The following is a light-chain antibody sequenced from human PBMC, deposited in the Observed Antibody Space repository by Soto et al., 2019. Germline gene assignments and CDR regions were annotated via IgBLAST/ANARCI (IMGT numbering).Light chain of an antibody. Sequence: DIQMTQSPSSLSASAGDRVIITCQASQDIRNHLHWYQQKPGKAPKLLIYDVSNLATGVPPKFSGGGSGTDFTLTISSLQPEDIATYYCQHYDDLVTFGGGTKVEIK. CDR1: QDIRNH. J-gene: IGKJ4*01. V-gene: IGKV1-33*01. CDR2: DVS. CDR3: QHYDDLVT.